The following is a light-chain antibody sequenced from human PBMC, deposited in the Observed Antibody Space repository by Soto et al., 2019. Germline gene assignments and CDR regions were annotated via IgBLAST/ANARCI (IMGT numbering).Light chain of an antibody. CDR1: QSINSH. V-gene: IGKV1-39*01. CDR3: QQSYSVPT. Sequence: DIQLTQSPSCLSASVGDRVTITCRASQSINSHLNWYQQKPGKAPKFLIYATSNLQSGVPSRFSGSWSGTDFTLTISSLQPDDFATYYCQQSYSVPTFGQGTKVDI. CDR2: ATS. J-gene: IGKJ1*01.